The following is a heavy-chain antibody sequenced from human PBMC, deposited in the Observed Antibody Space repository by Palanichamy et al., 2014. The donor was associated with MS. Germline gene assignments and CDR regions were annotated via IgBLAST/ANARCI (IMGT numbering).Heavy chain of an antibody. D-gene: IGHD1-26*01. CDR2: ISYDGTKK. J-gene: IGHJ4*02. V-gene: IGHV3-30*04. CDR3: ARGRSSGWEVLTFDY. CDR1: GLSFSGYA. Sequence: QVQLVESGGGVVQPGRSLRLSCAASGLSFSGYAVHWVRQAPGKGLEWVTLISYDGTKKYYADSVKGRFTISRDDSKNTLYLQMNSLRPEDTAVYYCARGRSSGWEVLTFDYWGQGTLVTVSS.